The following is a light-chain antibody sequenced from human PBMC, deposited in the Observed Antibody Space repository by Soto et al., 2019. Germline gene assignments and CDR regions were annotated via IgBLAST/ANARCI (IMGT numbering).Light chain of an antibody. CDR1: QTVDSH. J-gene: IGKJ4*02. CDR2: GTA. Sequence: EVVMTQSPATLSVSAGERVSLSCRASQTVDSHLAWYQQKPGQAPRLLIYGTATRANGIPARFSGGGSGTEVTLTISSMQSEDFAVYYCQQYDKWPLTFGGGTKVEI. CDR3: QQYDKWPLT. V-gene: IGKV3-15*01.